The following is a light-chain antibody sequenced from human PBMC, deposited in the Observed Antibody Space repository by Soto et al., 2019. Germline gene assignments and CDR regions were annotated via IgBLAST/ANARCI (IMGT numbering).Light chain of an antibody. CDR2: EGT. V-gene: IGLV2-14*02. CDR3: CSYAGSSAGVV. CDR1: STDFENYNL. Sequence: QSALTQPASVSGSPGQSITISCTRSSTDFENYNLVSWYQHCPDKAPKLIIYEGTNRPSEISDRFSGSESDTTASLIISGLQPEDEADYYCCSYAGSSAGVVFGGGTKLTVL. J-gene: IGLJ2*01.